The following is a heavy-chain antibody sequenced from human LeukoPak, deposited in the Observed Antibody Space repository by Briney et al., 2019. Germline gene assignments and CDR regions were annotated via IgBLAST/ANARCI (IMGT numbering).Heavy chain of an antibody. CDR2: IFHSGST. V-gene: IGHV4-4*02. CDR1: GGSITNSNW. CDR3: ARDQGSGSYGDAFDI. D-gene: IGHD1-26*01. J-gene: IGHJ3*02. Sequence: SETLSLTCAVSGGSITNSNWWNWVRQPPGKGLEWIGEIFHSGSTNYNSSLKSRVAISVDKSKNQFSLELSSVTAADTAVYHCARDQGSGSYGDAFDIWGQGTMVTVSS.